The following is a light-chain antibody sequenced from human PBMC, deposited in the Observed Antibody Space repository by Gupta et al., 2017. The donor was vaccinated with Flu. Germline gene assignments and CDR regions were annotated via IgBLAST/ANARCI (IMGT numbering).Light chain of an antibody. CDR1: SGSVSTRYF. CDR3: AVYMGSGVSV. CDR2: NTN. Sequence: QTVVTQEPSFSVSPGGTVTLTCGLTSGSVSTRYFPSWYQQTPGQTPRTLIYNTNTRSSGVPDRFSGSILGSKAALTIAGAQADDESDYYCAVYMGSGVSVFGGGTRLTVL. J-gene: IGLJ3*02. V-gene: IGLV8-61*01.